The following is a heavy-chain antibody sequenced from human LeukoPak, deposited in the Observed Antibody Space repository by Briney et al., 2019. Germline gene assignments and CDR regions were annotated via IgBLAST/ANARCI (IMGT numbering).Heavy chain of an antibody. D-gene: IGHD3-22*01. CDR2: IYRRGST. V-gene: IGHV4-38-2*02. CDR1: GYSISSGYY. CDR3: ARDVRNYYDSSGYYLFDY. J-gene: IGHJ4*02. Sequence: SETLSLTCTVSGYSISSGYYWGWIRQSPGKGLEWIGNIYRRGSTHYNPSLKSRVTISMDTSKNQFSLKLSSVTAADTAVYYCARDVRNYYDSSGYYLFDYWGQGTLVTVSS.